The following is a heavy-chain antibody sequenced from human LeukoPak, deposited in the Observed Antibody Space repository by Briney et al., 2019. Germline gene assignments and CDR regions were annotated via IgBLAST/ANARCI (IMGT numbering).Heavy chain of an antibody. D-gene: IGHD6-19*01. CDR1: GGSISSGGYY. J-gene: IGHJ4*02. CDR3: ARGGAVAYVY. CDR2: IYYSGST. V-gene: IGHV4-31*03. Sequence: SQSLSLTCTVSGGSISSGGYYWSWIRQHPGKGLEWFGYIYYSGSTYYNPSLKSRVTISVDTSKNQFSLKLSSVTAADTAVYYCARGGAVAYVYWGQGTLVTVSS.